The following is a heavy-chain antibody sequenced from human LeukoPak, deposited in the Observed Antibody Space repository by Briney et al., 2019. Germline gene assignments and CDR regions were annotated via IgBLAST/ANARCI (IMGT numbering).Heavy chain of an antibody. CDR3: ARGRIAKIVVVHNFSYGMDV. V-gene: IGHV4-34*01. J-gene: IGHJ6*02. Sequence: SETLSLTCTIFGGSFTDYFWTWIRHSPAEGREWIGEINDYTGDSKYNPSLNSRVSISLEKSKNQLSLELRSVTAADTAVYYCARGRIAKIVVVHNFSYGMDVWGQGTTVTVSS. CDR1: GGSFTDYF. D-gene: IGHD3-22*01. CDR2: INDYTGDS.